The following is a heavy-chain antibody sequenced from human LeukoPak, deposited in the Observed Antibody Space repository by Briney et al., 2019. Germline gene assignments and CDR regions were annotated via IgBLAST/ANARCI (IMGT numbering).Heavy chain of an antibody. Sequence: ASENLSLTCTVSGGSISSYYWSWIRQPPGKGLEWIGDIYYSGRTNYNPSLKSRVTISVDTSKNQFSLKLSSVTAADTAVYYCARDGPMTQSGAFDIWGQGTMVTVSS. CDR3: ARDGPMTQSGAFDI. V-gene: IGHV4-59*01. J-gene: IGHJ3*02. CDR1: GGSISSYY. D-gene: IGHD3-10*01. CDR2: IYYSGRT.